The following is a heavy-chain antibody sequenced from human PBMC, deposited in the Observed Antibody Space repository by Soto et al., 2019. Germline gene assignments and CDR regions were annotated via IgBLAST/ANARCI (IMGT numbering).Heavy chain of an antibody. Sequence: IRQPPGTGPEWIGHIHHSGSTKYNPSLERRVTISADKSKNRLSLSLKSVTAADTAVDYCARDHDI. CDR2: IHHSGST. J-gene: IGHJ3*02. V-gene: IGHV4-59*01. CDR3: ARDHDI.